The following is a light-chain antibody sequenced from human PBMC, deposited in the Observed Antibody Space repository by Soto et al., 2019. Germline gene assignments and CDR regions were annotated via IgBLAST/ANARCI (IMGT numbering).Light chain of an antibody. Sequence: EIVMTQSPATLSVSPGERATLSCRASQSVSSNLAWYQQQPGQAPRLLIYGASTRATGFPARFSGSGSGTEFTLTISSLQPEDFAVYYCQQYNNWPLTFGGGTKVEI. CDR2: GAS. V-gene: IGKV3-15*01. CDR1: QSVSSN. CDR3: QQYNNWPLT. J-gene: IGKJ4*01.